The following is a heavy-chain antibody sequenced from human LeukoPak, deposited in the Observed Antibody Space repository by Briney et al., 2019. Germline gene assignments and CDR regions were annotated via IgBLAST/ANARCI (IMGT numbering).Heavy chain of an antibody. J-gene: IGHJ6*03. V-gene: IGHV3-7*01. CDR2: IKQDGSEK. Sequence: GGSLRLSCAASGFTFSSYWMSWVRQAPGKGLEWVANIKQDGSEKYYVDSVKGRFTISRDNAKNSLYLQMNSLRAEDTAVYYCARFVSSGWYNYYYYYMDVWCKGTTVTVSS. CDR3: ARFVSSGWYNYYYYYMDV. D-gene: IGHD6-19*01. CDR1: GFTFSSYW.